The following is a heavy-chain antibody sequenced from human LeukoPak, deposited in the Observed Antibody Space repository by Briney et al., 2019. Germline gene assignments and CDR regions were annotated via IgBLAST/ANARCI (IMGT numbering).Heavy chain of an antibody. V-gene: IGHV3-23*01. D-gene: IGHD3-10*01. CDR3: AKRGIVVRAVIIIGFHKEAYYFDY. CDR1: GITLSNYG. Sequence: GGSLRLSCVVSGITLSNYGMSWVRQAPGKGLEWVPGISERGGSTNYADSVKGRFIISRDTSKNTVYLQMNSLRVEDTAVYFCAKRGIVVRAVIIIGFHKEAYYFDYWGQGILVTVSS. J-gene: IGHJ4*02. CDR2: ISERGGST.